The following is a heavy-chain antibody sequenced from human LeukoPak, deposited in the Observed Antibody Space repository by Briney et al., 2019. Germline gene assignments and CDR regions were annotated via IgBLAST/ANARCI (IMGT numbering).Heavy chain of an antibody. D-gene: IGHD6-6*01. CDR2: IYHSGST. Sequence: SETLSLTCTVSGYSISSGYYWGWSRPPPGKGLEWIGSIYHSGSTYYNPSLKSRVTISVDTSKNQFSLKLSSVTVADTAVYYCASSVAGYSSSSGQEDYYCFIDFWGKGTTVTVSS. CDR3: ASSVAGYSSSSGQEDYYCFIDF. J-gene: IGHJ6*03. V-gene: IGHV4-38-2*02. CDR1: GYSISSGYY.